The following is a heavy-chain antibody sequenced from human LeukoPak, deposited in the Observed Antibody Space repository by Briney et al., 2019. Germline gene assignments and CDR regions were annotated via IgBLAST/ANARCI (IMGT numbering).Heavy chain of an antibody. D-gene: IGHD4-17*01. Sequence: SETLSLTCTVSGGSIRSYYWSWIRQPPGKGLEWIGYMYNTGSSDYRTDYNPSLKSRVTMSVDTSKNQFSLKLSSVTAADTAVYYCARDDYGDSIDFWGQGTLITVSS. CDR2: MYNTGSSDYRT. CDR3: ARDDYGDSIDF. V-gene: IGHV4-59*01. CDR1: GGSIRSYY. J-gene: IGHJ4*02.